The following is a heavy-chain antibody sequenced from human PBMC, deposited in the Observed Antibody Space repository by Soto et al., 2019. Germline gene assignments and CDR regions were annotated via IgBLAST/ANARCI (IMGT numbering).Heavy chain of an antibody. CDR1: GFTFSSYS. D-gene: IGHD5-12*01. CDR3: ARGLSGYDSYYFDY. J-gene: IGHJ4*02. Sequence: EVQLVESGGGLVKPGGSLRLSCAASGFTFSSYSMNWVRQALGKGLEWVSSISSSSSYIYYADSVKGRFTISRDNAKNSLYLQMNSLRAEDTAVYYCARGLSGYDSYYFDYWGQGTLVTVSS. V-gene: IGHV3-21*01. CDR2: ISSSSSYI.